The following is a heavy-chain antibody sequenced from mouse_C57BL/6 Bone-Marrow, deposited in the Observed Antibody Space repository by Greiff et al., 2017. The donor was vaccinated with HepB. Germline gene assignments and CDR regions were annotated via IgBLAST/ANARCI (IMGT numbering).Heavy chain of an antibody. D-gene: IGHD1-1*01. CDR3: ARKVGGPMDY. CDR1: GYNFTSYG. J-gene: IGHJ4*01. CDR2: IYPRSGNT. V-gene: IGHV1-81*01. Sequence: QVQLQQSGAELARPGASVKLSCKASGYNFTSYGISWVKQRTGQGLEWIGEIYPRSGNTYYNEKFKGKATLTADKSSSTAYMELRSLTSEDSAVYFCARKVGGPMDYWGQGTSVTVSS.